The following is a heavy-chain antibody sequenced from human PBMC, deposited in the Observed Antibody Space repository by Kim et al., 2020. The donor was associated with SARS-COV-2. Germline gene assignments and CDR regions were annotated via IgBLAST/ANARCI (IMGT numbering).Heavy chain of an antibody. D-gene: IGHD3-22*01. CDR3: AREGYDSSGPVDY. V-gene: IGHV1-18*01. J-gene: IGHJ4*02. Sequence: YAQKRQGRVTMTTATSTSTAYMELRSLRSDDTAVYYCAREGYDSSGPVDYWGQGTLVTVSS.